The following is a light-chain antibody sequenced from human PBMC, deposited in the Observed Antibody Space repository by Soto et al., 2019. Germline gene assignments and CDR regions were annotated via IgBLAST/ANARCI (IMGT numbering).Light chain of an antibody. CDR3: QQYGSSRWT. Sequence: EIVLTQSPGTLSLSLGERATLSCRASQSVSSSYLAWYQQKPGQAPRLLIYGASSRATGIPDRFSGSGSGTDFTLIISRLEPEDFAVYYCQQYGSSRWTFGQGTKVEIK. CDR2: GAS. V-gene: IGKV3-20*01. J-gene: IGKJ1*01. CDR1: QSVSSSY.